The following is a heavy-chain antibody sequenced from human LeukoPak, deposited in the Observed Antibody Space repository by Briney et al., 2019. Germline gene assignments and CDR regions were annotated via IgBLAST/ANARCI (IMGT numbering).Heavy chain of an antibody. V-gene: IGHV4-59*12. CDR2: IYYSGST. CDR3: ARDRIGLDY. J-gene: IGHJ4*02. D-gene: IGHD2-15*01. Sequence: SSETLSLTCTVSGGSISSYYWSWIRQPPGKGLEWIGYIYYSGSTNYNPSLKSRVTISLDTSKNQFSLRLSSVSAADTAVYYCARDRIGLDYWGQGTLVTVSS. CDR1: GGSISSYY.